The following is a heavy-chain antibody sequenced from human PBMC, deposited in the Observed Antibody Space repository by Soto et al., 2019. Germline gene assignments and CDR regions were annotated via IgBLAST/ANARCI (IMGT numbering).Heavy chain of an antibody. CDR3: ARCRSAAGTGGTNWFDP. CDR1: GGSISSYY. J-gene: IGHJ5*02. Sequence: QVQLQESGPGLVKPSETLSLTCTVSGGSISSYYWSWIRQPPGKGLEWIAYIFYTGSTNYNPSLTSRVTISVDTSKNPFSLSLSSVTAADTAVYYCARCRSAAGTGGTNWFDPWGQGNLVTVSS. D-gene: IGHD3-10*01. V-gene: IGHV4-59*01. CDR2: IFYTGST.